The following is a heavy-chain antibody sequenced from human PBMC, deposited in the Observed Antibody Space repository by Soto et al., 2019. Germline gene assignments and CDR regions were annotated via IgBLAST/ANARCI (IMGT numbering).Heavy chain of an antibody. Sequence: ASVKVSCKASGYTFTSYDINWVRQATGQGLEWMGWMNPNSGNTGYAQKFQGRVTMTRNTSISTAYMELSSLRSEDTAVYYCARGSSWALIYYYYYYMDVWGKGTTVTVS. CDR3: ARGSSWALIYYYYYYMDV. V-gene: IGHV1-8*01. CDR2: MNPNSGNT. CDR1: GYTFTSYD. D-gene: IGHD6-13*01. J-gene: IGHJ6*03.